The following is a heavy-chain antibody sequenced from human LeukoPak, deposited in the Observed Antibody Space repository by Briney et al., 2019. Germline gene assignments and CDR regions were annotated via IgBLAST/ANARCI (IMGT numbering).Heavy chain of an antibody. CDR2: IRSGGTTV. J-gene: IGHJ4*02. V-gene: IGHV3-11*01. D-gene: IGHD2/OR15-2a*01. CDR1: GFSFSDNY. Sequence: GGSLTLSCEASGFSFSDNYMTWIRQPPGKGLGWIAYIRSGGTTVYYADSVKGRFTISRDDAKNSLFLQMNSLRPEDTAVYHCATVYFRPYWGQGTLVTVSS. CDR3: ATVYFRPY.